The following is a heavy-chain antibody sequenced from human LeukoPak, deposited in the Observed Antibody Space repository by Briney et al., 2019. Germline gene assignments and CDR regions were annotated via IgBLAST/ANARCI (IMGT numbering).Heavy chain of an antibody. Sequence: PGGSLRLSCAASGFTLSSYSMNWVRQAPGKGLEWVSSISSSSSHIYYADSVKGRFTISRDNAKNSLYLQTNSLRGEDTALYYCARVVPGTGFFYWGQGTLVTVSS. CDR2: ISSSSSHI. CDR3: ARVVPGTGFFY. CDR1: GFTLSSYS. V-gene: IGHV3-21*01. D-gene: IGHD2-8*02. J-gene: IGHJ4*02.